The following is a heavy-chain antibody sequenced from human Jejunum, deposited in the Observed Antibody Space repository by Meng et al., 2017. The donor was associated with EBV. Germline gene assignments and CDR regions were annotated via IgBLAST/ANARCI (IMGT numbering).Heavy chain of an antibody. D-gene: IGHD5-24*01. V-gene: IGHV1-8*01. CDR3: ARGDGYNLY. Sequence: QVQLVQCGAEVKKPGASVKVSCKASGYTFTTHHINWVRQATGQGLEYMGWMSPDNGDTGYAQNFQGRLTMTRDTSISTAYMELSSLTSDDTAVYYCARGDGYNLYWGQGTLVTVSS. CDR2: MSPDNGDT. J-gene: IGHJ4*02. CDR1: GYTFTTHH.